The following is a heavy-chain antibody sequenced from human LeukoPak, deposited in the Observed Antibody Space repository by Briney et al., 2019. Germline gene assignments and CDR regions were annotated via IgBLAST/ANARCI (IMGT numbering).Heavy chain of an antibody. CDR1: GFTFSSHA. D-gene: IGHD6-25*01. CDR3: ARDKSGDTIAATDTYFDY. J-gene: IGHJ4*02. Sequence: SGGSLRLSCAASGFTFSSHAMSWVRQAPGKGLEWVSVIYSGGITNHADSVKGRFTISRDSSKNTVSLQMNSLRAEDTAVYYCARDKSGDTIAATDTYFDYWGQGTLVTVSS. V-gene: IGHV3-66*01. CDR2: IYSGGIT.